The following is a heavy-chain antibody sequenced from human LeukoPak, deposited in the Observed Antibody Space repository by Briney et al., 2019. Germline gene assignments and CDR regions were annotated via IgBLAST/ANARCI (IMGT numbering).Heavy chain of an antibody. CDR2: INSDGSST. D-gene: IGHD1-26*01. V-gene: IGHV3-74*01. CDR1: GFTFSSYW. Sequence: PGGSLGLSCAASGFTFSSYWMHWVRQAPGKGLVWVSRINSDGSSTSYADSVKGRFTISRDNAKNTLYLQMNSLRAEDTAVYYCARGWRPKWELLGNDAFDIWGQGTMVTVSS. J-gene: IGHJ3*02. CDR3: ARGWRPKWELLGNDAFDI.